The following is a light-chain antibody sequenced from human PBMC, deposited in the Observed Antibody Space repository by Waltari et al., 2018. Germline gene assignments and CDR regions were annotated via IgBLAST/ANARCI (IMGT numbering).Light chain of an antibody. V-gene: IGLV2-14*03. Sequence: QSALTQPASVSGSPGQSITLSCTGSSSDVGGGDSVSWYEAHPGQAPKVIIYDVNKRPSGVSDRFSGSKSGNTASLTISGLQAEDEATFYCSSQSTKNGVIFGGGTKVTVL. CDR3: SSQSTKNGVI. CDR2: DVN. CDR1: SSDVGGGDS. J-gene: IGLJ2*01.